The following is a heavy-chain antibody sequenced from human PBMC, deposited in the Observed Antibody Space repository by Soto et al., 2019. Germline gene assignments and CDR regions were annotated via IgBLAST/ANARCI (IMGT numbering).Heavy chain of an antibody. CDR1: SGSITNNNW. CDR2: IRHGGST. V-gene: IGHV4-4*02. D-gene: IGHD2-15*01. J-gene: IGHJ4*02. CDR3: ARHLTMAATRGFDY. Sequence: QVQLQESGPGLVKPAGTLSLTCVVSSGSITNNNWWSWVRQPPGKGLEWIGEIRHGGSTNYNQSLKSRAITTVDKSKNQVSLNLSSVTAAETAVYYCARHLTMAATRGFDYCGQGTLVTVSS.